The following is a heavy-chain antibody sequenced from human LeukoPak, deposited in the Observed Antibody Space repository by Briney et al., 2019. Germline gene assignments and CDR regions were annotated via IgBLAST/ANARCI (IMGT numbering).Heavy chain of an antibody. CDR1: GGSISSYY. Sequence: SETLSLTCTVSGGSISSYYWSWIRQPPGKGLEWLGYIYYSGSTNYNPSLKSRVTISVDTSKNQFSLKLSSVTAADTAVYYCARRAPSSSWLNWFGPWGQGTLVTVSS. J-gene: IGHJ5*02. CDR2: IYYSGST. D-gene: IGHD6-13*01. CDR3: ARRAPSSSWLNWFGP. V-gene: IGHV4-59*01.